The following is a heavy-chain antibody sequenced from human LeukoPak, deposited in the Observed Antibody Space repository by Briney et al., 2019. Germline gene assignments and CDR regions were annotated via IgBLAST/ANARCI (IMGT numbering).Heavy chain of an antibody. CDR3: AMEWLRFPSRIDY. D-gene: IGHD5-12*01. J-gene: IGHJ4*02. Sequence: SETLSLTCTVSGGSMTNYYWTWIRQSPGKGLECIGYIYFSDTANYNNPSLKSRVTISGDTSKKQFSLQLNSVTAADTAVYYCAMEWLRFPSRIDYWGQGTLVTVSS. CDR1: GGSMTNYY. CDR2: IYFSDTA. V-gene: IGHV4-59*01.